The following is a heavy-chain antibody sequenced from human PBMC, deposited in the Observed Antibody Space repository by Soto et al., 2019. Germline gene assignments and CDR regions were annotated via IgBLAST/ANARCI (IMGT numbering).Heavy chain of an antibody. CDR2: INPNSGGT. CDR1: GYTFTGYD. D-gene: IGHD2-15*01. Sequence: ASVKVSGKASGYTFTGYDMHWVRQAPGQGLEWMGWINPNSGGTNYAQKFQGRVTMTRDTSISTAYMELSRLRSDDTAVYYCARMAAATSLDYWGQGTLVTVSS. J-gene: IGHJ4*02. CDR3: ARMAAATSLDY. V-gene: IGHV1-2*02.